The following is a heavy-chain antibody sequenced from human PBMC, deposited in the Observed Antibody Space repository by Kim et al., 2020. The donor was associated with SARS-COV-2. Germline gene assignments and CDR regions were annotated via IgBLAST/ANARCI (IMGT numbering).Heavy chain of an antibody. V-gene: IGHV3-30-3*01. CDR3: ARDPWSRLRGVIYSYYV. D-gene: IGHD3-10*01. J-gene: IGHJ6*01. CDR1: GFTFSSYA. Sequence: GGSLRLSCAASGFTFSSYAMHWVRQAPGKGLEWVAVISYDGSNKYYADSVKGRFTISRDNSKNTLYLQMNSLRAEDTAVYHCARDPWSRLRGVIYSYYV. CDR2: ISYDGSNK.